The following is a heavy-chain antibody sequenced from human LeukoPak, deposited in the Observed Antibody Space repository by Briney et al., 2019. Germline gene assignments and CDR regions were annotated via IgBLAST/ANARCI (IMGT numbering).Heavy chain of an antibody. CDR3: AKDQPRDSNFDY. CDR2: IWYDGSNK. J-gene: IGHJ4*02. D-gene: IGHD6-13*01. Sequence: GGSLRLSCAASGFTFSSYGMHWVRQAPGKGLEWVAVIWYDGSNKYYADSVKGRFTISRDNSKNTLYLQMNSLRAEDTAVYYCAKDQPRDSNFDYWGQGTLVTVSS. V-gene: IGHV3-33*06. CDR1: GFTFSSYG.